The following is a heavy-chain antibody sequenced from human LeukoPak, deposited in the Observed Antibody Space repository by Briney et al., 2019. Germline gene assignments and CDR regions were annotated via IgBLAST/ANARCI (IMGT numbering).Heavy chain of an antibody. CDR1: GYTFTGYY. CDR3: ARESKEGFNTYYYDSSGSDY. D-gene: IGHD3-22*01. V-gene: IGHV1-2*02. J-gene: IGHJ4*02. Sequence: GASVKVSCKASGYTFTGYYMHWVRQAPGQGLEWMGWINPNSGGTNYAQKFQGRVTMTRDTSISTAYMELSRLRSDDTAVYYCARESKEGFNTYYYDSSGSDYWGQGTLVTVSS. CDR2: INPNSGGT.